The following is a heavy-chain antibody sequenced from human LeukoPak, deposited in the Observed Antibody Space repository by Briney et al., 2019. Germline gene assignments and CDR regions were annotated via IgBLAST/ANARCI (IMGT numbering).Heavy chain of an antibody. D-gene: IGHD3-10*01. CDR1: GFTLINHW. J-gene: IGHJ4*02. CDR3: ARDAGSGSYGDY. Sequence: GGSLRLSCAASGFTLINHWMHWVRQAPGKGLVWVSRISTDGSSTHYADSVKGRFTTSGDGAKNTLYLQMNRLRAEDTAVYYCARDAGSGSYGDYWGQGTLVTVSS. CDR2: ISTDGSST. V-gene: IGHV3-74*01.